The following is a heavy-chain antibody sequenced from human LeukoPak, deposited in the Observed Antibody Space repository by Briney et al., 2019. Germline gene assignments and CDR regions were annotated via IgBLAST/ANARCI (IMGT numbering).Heavy chain of an antibody. CDR1: GYTFPSYG. D-gene: IGHD3-9*01. CDR2: SGSYNGNT. J-gene: IGHJ6*02. CDR3: ARDILTGYLGIYYYGMDV. Sequence: GASVKLSSKASGYTFPSYGLSWVRQAPGPGLEWMGWSGSYNGNTNYAQKVQRRVTMTTDTATSTAYMDLRSLRSDDTAVYYCARDILTGYLGIYYYGMDVWGQGTTVTVSS. V-gene: IGHV1-18*01.